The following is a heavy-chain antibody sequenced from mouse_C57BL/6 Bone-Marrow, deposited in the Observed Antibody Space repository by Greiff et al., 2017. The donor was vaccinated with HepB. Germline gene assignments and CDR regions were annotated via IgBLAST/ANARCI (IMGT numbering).Heavy chain of an antibody. D-gene: IGHD2-14*01. Sequence: QVQLQQSGAELVRPGASVTLSCKASGYTFTDYEMHWVKQTPVHGLEWIGAIDPETGGTAYNQKFKGKAILTADKSSSTAYMELRSLTSEDSAVYYCTREGDRDFFDYWGQGTTLTVSS. CDR1: GYTFTDYE. J-gene: IGHJ2*01. V-gene: IGHV1-15*01. CDR3: TREGDRDFFDY. CDR2: IDPETGGT.